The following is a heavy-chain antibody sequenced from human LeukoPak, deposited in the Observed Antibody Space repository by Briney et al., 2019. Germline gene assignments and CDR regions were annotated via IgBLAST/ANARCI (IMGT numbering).Heavy chain of an antibody. Sequence: PGGSLRLSCAASGFTFSSYGMHWVRQAPGKGLEWVAFIRYDGSNKYYADSVKGRFTISRDNSKNTLYLQMNSLRAEETAVYYCANGYYYDSSGYYATGPFDYWGQGTLVTVSS. CDR3: ANGYYYDSSGYYATGPFDY. J-gene: IGHJ4*02. V-gene: IGHV3-30*02. D-gene: IGHD3-22*01. CDR1: GFTFSSYG. CDR2: IRYDGSNK.